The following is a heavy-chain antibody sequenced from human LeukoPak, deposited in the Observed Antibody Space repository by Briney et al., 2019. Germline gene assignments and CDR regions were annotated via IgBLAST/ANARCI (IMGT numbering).Heavy chain of an antibody. CDR3: ARLKSTYNIGDWFDP. D-gene: IGHD5-24*01. CDR1: GFTVSSNY. J-gene: IGHJ5*02. CDR2: IYSGGST. V-gene: IGHV3-53*04. Sequence: PGGSLRLSCAASGFTVSSNYMSWVRQAPGKGLEWVSVIYSGGSTYYADSVKGRFTISRHNSKNTLYLQMNSLRAEDTAVYYCARLKSTYNIGDWFDPWGQGTLVTVSS.